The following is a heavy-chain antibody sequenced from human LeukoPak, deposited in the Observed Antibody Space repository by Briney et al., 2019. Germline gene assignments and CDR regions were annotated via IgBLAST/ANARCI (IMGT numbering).Heavy chain of an antibody. V-gene: IGHV3-23*01. CDR3: AKDPCCDYSWFDP. CDR2: VTCSGGST. Sequence: GGSLRLSSAPSVFTLSIDTMSSGPHAPRKGLWRVSAVTCSGGSTYDADSVKGRFTISRNNSKNTMYLQMSSLKAEDTAVYYCAKDPCCDYSWFDPWGQGTLVTVSS. D-gene: IGHD4-17*01. J-gene: IGHJ5*02. CDR1: VFTLSIDT.